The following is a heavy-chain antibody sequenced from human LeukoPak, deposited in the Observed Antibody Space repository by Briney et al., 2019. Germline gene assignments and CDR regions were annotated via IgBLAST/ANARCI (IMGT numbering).Heavy chain of an antibody. CDR2: IYYSGST. Sequence: SETLSLTCTVSGGSISSYYWSWIRQPPGKGLEWIGYIYYSGSTNYNPSLKSRVTISVDTSKSQFSLKVSSVTAADTAVYYCAREDPGRGNWFDPWGQGTLVTVSS. D-gene: IGHD3-10*01. V-gene: IGHV4-59*12. CDR3: AREDPGRGNWFDP. J-gene: IGHJ5*02. CDR1: GGSISSYY.